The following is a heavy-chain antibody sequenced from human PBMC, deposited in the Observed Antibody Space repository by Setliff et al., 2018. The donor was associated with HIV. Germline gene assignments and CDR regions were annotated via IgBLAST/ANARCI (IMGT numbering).Heavy chain of an antibody. D-gene: IGHD3-22*01. CDR2: IYYTGST. V-gene: IGHV4-59*01. CDR3: AGVNYYDASGLRAEYFQL. Sequence: SETLSLTCTVSGASINTYFWSWIRQPPGKGPEWLGYIYYTGSTNYNPALESRITMSVDTSKNQFSLTLKSVTAADTGVYYCAGVNYYDASGLRAEYFQLWGQGTQVTVPQ. J-gene: IGHJ1*01. CDR1: GASINTYF.